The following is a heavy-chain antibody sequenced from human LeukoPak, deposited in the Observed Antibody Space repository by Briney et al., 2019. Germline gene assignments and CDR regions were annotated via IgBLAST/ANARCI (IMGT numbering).Heavy chain of an antibody. J-gene: IGHJ4*02. V-gene: IGHV4-61*08. Sequence: KSSETLSLTCTVSGASVSDSAYLWSWVRQPPGKGLEYIGYIYQSGTSNYDASLKSRATISLDTSKNQFSLKLTSVTAADTAVYYCARVPDYGGTSYSDYWGQGTLVTVSS. D-gene: IGHD4-23*01. CDR2: IYQSGTS. CDR3: ARVPDYGGTSYSDY. CDR1: GASVSDSAYL.